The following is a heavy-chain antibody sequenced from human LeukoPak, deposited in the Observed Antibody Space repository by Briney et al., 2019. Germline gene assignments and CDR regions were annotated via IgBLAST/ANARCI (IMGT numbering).Heavy chain of an antibody. CDR3: ATAFLMEYCTNGVCYDLNYYGMDV. J-gene: IGHJ6*02. V-gene: IGHV1-24*01. D-gene: IGHD2-8*01. Sequence: GASVKVSCKVSGYTLTELSMHWVRQAPGKGLEWMGGFDPEDGETIYAQKFQGRVTMTEDTSTDAAYMELSSLRSEDTAVYYCATAFLMEYCTNGVCYDLNYYGMDVWGQGTTVTVSS. CDR1: GYTLTELS. CDR2: FDPEDGET.